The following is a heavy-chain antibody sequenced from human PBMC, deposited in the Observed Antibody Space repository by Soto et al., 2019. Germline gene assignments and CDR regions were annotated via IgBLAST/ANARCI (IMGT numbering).Heavy chain of an antibody. CDR1: GSPISRGGWY. D-gene: IGHD3-22*01. V-gene: IGHV4-31*03. J-gene: IGHJ4*02. CDR3: ARAGQYYDSSGYTD. CDR2: IDYSGNT. Sequence: QVPLQESGPGLEKPSETLSLTCTVSGSPISRGGWYWSWLRQHPGKGLEWIGYIDYSGNTDYNPSLKSRVTISVDTSKRQFSLKLSSVTAADTAVYFWARAGQYYDSSGYTDWGQGTQVTASS.